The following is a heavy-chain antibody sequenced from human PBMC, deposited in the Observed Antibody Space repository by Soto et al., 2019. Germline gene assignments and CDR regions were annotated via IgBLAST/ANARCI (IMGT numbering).Heavy chain of an antibody. J-gene: IGHJ5*02. CDR1: GFTFSSYA. V-gene: IGHV3-23*01. CDR3: GKSGVWFGSNWFDP. CDR2: ISGSGGST. Sequence: EVQLLESGGGLVQPGGSLRLSCAASGFTFSSYAMSWVRQAPGKGLEWVSAISGSGGSTYYADSVKGRFTISRDNSKNTLYLQMNSLGAGGTGVYYWGKSGVWFGSNWFDPWGQGTLVTVSS. D-gene: IGHD3-10*01.